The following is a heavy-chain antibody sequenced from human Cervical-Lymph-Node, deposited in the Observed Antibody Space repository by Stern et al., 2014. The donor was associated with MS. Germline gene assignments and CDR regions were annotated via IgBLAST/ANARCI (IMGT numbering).Heavy chain of an antibody. J-gene: IGHJ4*02. Sequence: QVQLVQSGAEVKKPGASVRVSCQASGYTFTGSYVVWVRQAPGPGLEWMGIIHSGGDGPSTALKFQGRVTMTRDTSTSTIHMELSSLRSEDTAVYYCASSRLTVFGVFDNWGQGTLVTVSS. D-gene: IGHD3-3*01. V-gene: IGHV1-46*01. CDR3: ASSRLTVFGVFDN. CDR1: GYTFTGSY. CDR2: IHSGGDGP.